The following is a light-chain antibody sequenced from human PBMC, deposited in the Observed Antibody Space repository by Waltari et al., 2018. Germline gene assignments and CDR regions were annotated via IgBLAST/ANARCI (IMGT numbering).Light chain of an antibody. J-gene: IGKJ5*01. CDR2: DAS. V-gene: IGKV3-11*01. CDR1: QKVKTY. CDR3: QQRTNWPIT. Sequence: ENVFTHATATLPFSPGERATHSCSASQKVKTYVSCYQHKLGQSPRLLIYDASKRATGIPDGFSGSGSGTDFTLTISSLEPHDCELYYRQQRTNWPITIGQGKRLEI.